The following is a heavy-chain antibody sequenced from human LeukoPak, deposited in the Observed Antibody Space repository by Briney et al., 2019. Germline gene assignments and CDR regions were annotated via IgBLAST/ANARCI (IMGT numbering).Heavy chain of an antibody. CDR1: GFTFSSYG. CDR3: ASRTTVTTSTTAGYYGMDV. V-gene: IGHV3-30*03. D-gene: IGHD4-11*01. Sequence: GGSLRLSCAASGFTFSSYGMHWVRQAPGKGLEWVAVISYDGSNKYYADSVKGRFTISRDNSKNTLYLQMNSLRAEDTAVYYCASRTTVTTSTTAGYYGMDVWGQGTTVTVSS. J-gene: IGHJ6*02. CDR2: ISYDGSNK.